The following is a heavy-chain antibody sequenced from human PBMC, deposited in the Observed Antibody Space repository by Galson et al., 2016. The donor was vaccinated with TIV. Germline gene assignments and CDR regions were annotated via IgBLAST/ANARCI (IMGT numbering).Heavy chain of an antibody. CDR3: ARRLPAGDVGAFHI. CDR2: IYYSGST. J-gene: IGHJ3*02. Sequence: ETLSLTCTVSGGSISIYYWSWIRQPPGKGLEWIGYIYYSGSTYYNPSLKSRVTMSVDTSKNQFSLKLSSVTAADTAVYYCARRLPAGDVGAFHIWGQGTMVSVSS. V-gene: IGHV4-59*08. CDR1: GGSISIYY. D-gene: IGHD1-26*01.